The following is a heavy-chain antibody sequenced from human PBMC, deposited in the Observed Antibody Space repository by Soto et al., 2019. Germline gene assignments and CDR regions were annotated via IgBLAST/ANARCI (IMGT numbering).Heavy chain of an antibody. CDR1: GYTFRSYD. V-gene: IGHV1-8*01. Sequence: QVQLVQSGAEVKKPGASVKVSCTGSGYTFRSYDIHWVRQATGQGLEWMGCVNPNTGNTGYAQKFQGRVTMTRDMFKSSAYMEVNSLTSEDTAIYYCARAYGAGSFDFWGQGTLVSVSS. CDR3: ARAYGAGSFDF. CDR2: VNPNTGNT. J-gene: IGHJ5*01. D-gene: IGHD3-10*01.